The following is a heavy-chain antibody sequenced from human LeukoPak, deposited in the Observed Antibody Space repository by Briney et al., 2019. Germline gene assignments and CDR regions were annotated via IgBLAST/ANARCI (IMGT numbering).Heavy chain of an antibody. J-gene: IGHJ4*02. CDR1: GFTFSSYG. CDR3: ARSSTRDYYGSGSSLFDY. Sequence: GGSLRLFCAASGFTFSSYGMHWVRQAPGKGLEWVAVIWYDGSNKYYADSVKGRFTISRDNSKNTLYLQMNSLRAEDTAVYYCARSSTRDYYGSGSSLFDYWGQGTLVTVSS. V-gene: IGHV3-33*01. D-gene: IGHD3-10*01. CDR2: IWYDGSNK.